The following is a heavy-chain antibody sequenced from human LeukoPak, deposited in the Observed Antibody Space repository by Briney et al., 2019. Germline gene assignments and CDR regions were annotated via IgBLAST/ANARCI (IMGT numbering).Heavy chain of an antibody. Sequence: ASVKVSCKASGYTFTSYGIRWVRTAPGQGLEWMGWISAYNGNTNYAQKLQGRVTMTTDTSTSTAYMELRSLRSDETAVYYCARAWDDFWSGYYTGFDYWGQGTLVTVSS. CDR2: ISAYNGNT. CDR1: GYTFTSYG. D-gene: IGHD3-3*01. CDR3: ARAWDDFWSGYYTGFDY. V-gene: IGHV1-18*01. J-gene: IGHJ4*02.